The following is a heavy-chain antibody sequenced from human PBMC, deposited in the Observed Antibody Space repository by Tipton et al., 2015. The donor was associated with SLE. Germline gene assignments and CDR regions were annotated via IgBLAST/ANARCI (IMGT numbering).Heavy chain of an antibody. CDR2: ISAYNGNT. CDR1: GYTFTSYG. V-gene: IGHV1-18*01. CDR3: ARGGEFWSGYYRYYYYYYMDV. D-gene: IGHD3-3*01. J-gene: IGHJ6*03. Sequence: QSGPEVKKPGASVKVSCKASGYTFTSYGISWVRQAPGQGLEWMGWISAYNGNTNYAQKLQGRVTMTTDTSTSTAYMELRSLRSDDTAVYYCARGGEFWSGYYRYYYYYYMDVWGKGTTVTVSS.